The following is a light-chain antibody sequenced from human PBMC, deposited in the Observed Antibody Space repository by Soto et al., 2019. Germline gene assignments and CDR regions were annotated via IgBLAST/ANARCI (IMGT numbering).Light chain of an antibody. CDR3: QQANSFPWT. Sequence: IQMTQSPSSVSASVGDRVTMTCRASQGINSWLAWYQQKPGKAPKLLIYAASNLQSGVPSRFSGSGSGTDFTLTISSLQPEDFATYYCQQANSFPWTFGQGSKVDNK. CDR2: AAS. J-gene: IGKJ1*01. V-gene: IGKV1-12*01. CDR1: QGINSW.